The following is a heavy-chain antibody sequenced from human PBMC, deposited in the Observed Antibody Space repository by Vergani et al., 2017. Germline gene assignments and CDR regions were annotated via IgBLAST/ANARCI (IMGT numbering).Heavy chain of an antibody. D-gene: IGHD3-10*01. CDR2: ISAYNGNT. V-gene: IGHV1-18*04. CDR1: RYTFTSYG. CDR3: ARAGITMVRGVQNWFDP. Sequence: QVQLVQSGAEVKKPGASVKVSCKASRYTFTSYGISWVRQAPGQGLEWMGWISAYNGNTNYAQKLQGRVTMTTDTSTSTAYMELRSLRSDDTAVYFCARAGITMVRGVQNWFDPWGQGTLVTVSS. J-gene: IGHJ5*02.